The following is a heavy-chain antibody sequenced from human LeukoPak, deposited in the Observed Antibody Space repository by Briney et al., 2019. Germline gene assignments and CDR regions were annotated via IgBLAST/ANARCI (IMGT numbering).Heavy chain of an antibody. Sequence: QPGGSLRLSCVASGFTFSSYWMHWVRQAPGEGLVWVSRINNDGRSTNDADSVKGRFTISRDNAKNTLYLQMNSLRAEDTAVYYCARVLVAGSRAFDIWGQGTMVTVSS. CDR2: INNDGRST. CDR3: ARVLVAGSRAFDI. CDR1: GFTFSSYW. V-gene: IGHV3-74*01. J-gene: IGHJ3*02.